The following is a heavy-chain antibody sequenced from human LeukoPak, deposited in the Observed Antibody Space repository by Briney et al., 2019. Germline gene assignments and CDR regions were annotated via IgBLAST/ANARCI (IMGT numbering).Heavy chain of an antibody. V-gene: IGHV3-30*02. J-gene: IGHJ6*03. Sequence: GGSLRLSCAASGFTFSSYGMHWVRQAPGKGLEWVAFIRYDGSNKYYADSVKGRFTISRDNSKNTLYLQMNSLRAEDTAVYCCAVSSSSPYYYYYMDVWGKGTTVTVSS. CDR1: GFTFSSYG. CDR2: IRYDGSNK. CDR3: AVSSSSPYYYYYMDV. D-gene: IGHD6-6*01.